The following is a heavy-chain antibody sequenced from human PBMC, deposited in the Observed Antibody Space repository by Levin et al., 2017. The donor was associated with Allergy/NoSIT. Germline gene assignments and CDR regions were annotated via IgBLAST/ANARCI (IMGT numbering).Heavy chain of an antibody. V-gene: IGHV3-74*01. CDR3: ASASPVYYMDV. J-gene: IGHJ6*03. CDR1: GFTFSSYW. Sequence: PGGSLRLSCAASGFTFSSYWMHWVRQVPGKGLVWVSRINSDGSSTGYADSVKGRFTISRDNAKNTLYLQMNSLRAEDTAVYYCASASPVYYMDVWGKGTTVTVSS. CDR2: INSDGSST.